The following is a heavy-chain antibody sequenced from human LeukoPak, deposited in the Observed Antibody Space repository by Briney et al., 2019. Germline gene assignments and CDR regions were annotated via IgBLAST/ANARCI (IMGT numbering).Heavy chain of an antibody. CDR2: INSDGSTT. CDR3: TRRVSATRWFDP. D-gene: IGHD2-15*01. V-gene: IGHV3-74*01. Sequence: GGSLRLSCAASGFTFSSYWMHWVRQPPGKGLVGVSRINSDGSTTNYADSVKGRFTIPRDNAENTLYLQMNSLRVEDTAVYYCTRRVSATRWFDPWGQGTLVTVSS. J-gene: IGHJ5*02. CDR1: GFTFSSYW.